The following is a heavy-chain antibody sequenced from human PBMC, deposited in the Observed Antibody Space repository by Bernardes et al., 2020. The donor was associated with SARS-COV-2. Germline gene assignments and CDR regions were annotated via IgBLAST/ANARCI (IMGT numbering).Heavy chain of an antibody. D-gene: IGHD3-22*01. J-gene: IGHJ4*02. V-gene: IGHV3-21*01. CDR3: ARDINTMIAFEFDY. CDR1: GFTFSSYS. CDR2: ISSSSSYI. Sequence: GGSLRLSCAASGFTFSSYSMNWVRQAPGKGLEWVSSISSSSSYIYYADSVKGRFTISRDNAKNSLYLQMNSLRAEDTAVYYCARDINTMIAFEFDYWGQGTLVTVSS.